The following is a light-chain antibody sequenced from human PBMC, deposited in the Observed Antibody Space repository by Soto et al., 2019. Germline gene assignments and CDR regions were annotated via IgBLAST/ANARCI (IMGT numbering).Light chain of an antibody. CDR2: EVS. J-gene: IGLJ2*01. Sequence: QSAPTQPASVSGSPGQSITISCTGTSSDVGGYKYVSWYQQHPDKAPKLIIFEVSNRPSGISSRFSGSKSGNTASLTISGLQAEDEADYYCASYTSSSTSVIFGRGTKVTVL. CDR1: SSDVGGYKY. V-gene: IGLV2-14*01. CDR3: ASYTSSSTSVI.